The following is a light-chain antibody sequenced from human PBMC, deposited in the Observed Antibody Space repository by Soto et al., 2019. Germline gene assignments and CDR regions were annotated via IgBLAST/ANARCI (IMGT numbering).Light chain of an antibody. J-gene: IGLJ2*01. CDR3: CSYSTATPLGGV. V-gene: IGLV2-14*01. Sequence: QSALTQSASVSGSPGQSITISCTGTSSDIGNYNYVSWYQQYPGEAPKLMIYEVSNRPSGVSNRFSGSKSGNTASLTISRLRSEDEADYYCCSYSTATPLGGVFGGGTKLTVL. CDR2: EVS. CDR1: SSDIGNYNY.